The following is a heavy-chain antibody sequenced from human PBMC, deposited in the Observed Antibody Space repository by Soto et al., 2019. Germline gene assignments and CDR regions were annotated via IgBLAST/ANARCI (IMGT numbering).Heavy chain of an antibody. CDR1: GDSMTTVGYY. CDR2: ISYSGST. Sequence: QVQLQESGPGLVKPSQTLSLTCTVSGDSMTTVGYYWTWIRQHPGQGLEWIGFISYSGSTYYSSSLKGRVAISAATSKNQLSLKLNSVTAADTAVYYCTRGDYWGQGTLVTVSS. J-gene: IGHJ4*02. CDR3: TRGDY. V-gene: IGHV4-31*03.